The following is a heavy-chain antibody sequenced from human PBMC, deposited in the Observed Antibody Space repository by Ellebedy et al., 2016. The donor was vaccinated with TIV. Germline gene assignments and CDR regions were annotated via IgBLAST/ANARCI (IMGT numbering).Heavy chain of an antibody. V-gene: IGHV1-2*02. CDR3: ARDRAVGGTMADFYYYNGLDV. J-gene: IGHJ6*02. D-gene: IGHD3-10*01. CDR2: INPHNDVK. Sequence: AASVKVSCKTSGDTFIAYFIHWVRPAPGQGLEWMGWINPHNDVKNYAQEFQGRVTMTRDTSTSTAYMEMRSLRSDDTAVYYCARDRAVGGTMADFYYYNGLDVWGQGTTVTVSS. CDR1: GDTFIAYF.